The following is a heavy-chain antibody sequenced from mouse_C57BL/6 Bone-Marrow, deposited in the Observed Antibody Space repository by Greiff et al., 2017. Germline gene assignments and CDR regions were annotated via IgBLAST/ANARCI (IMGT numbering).Heavy chain of an antibody. CDR1: GYTFTSYW. Sequence: QVQLQQPGAELVMPGASVKLSCKASGYTFTSYWMHWVKQRPGQGLEWIGEIDPSDSYTNYNQKFKGKSTLTVDKSSSTAYIQLSSLTSEDSAVYYCAVYYGSSYGYFDVWGTGTTVTVSS. J-gene: IGHJ1*03. V-gene: IGHV1-69*01. CDR2: IDPSDSYT. CDR3: AVYYGSSYGYFDV. D-gene: IGHD1-1*01.